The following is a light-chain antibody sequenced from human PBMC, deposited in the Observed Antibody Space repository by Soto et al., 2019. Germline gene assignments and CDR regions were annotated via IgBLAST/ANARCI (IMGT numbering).Light chain of an antibody. CDR1: SSDVGGYNY. Sequence: QSALTQPRSVSGSPGQSVPISCTGTSSDVGGYNYVSWYQQHPGKAPKVMIYDVSKRPSGVPDRFSGSKSGNTASLTISGLQAEDEADYYCCSYAGSPYVFGTGTKVTVL. CDR3: CSYAGSPYV. J-gene: IGLJ1*01. V-gene: IGLV2-11*01. CDR2: DVS.